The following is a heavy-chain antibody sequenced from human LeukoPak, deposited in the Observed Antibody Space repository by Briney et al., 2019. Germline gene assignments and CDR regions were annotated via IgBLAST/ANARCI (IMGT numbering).Heavy chain of an antibody. CDR2: MNPNSGNT. J-gene: IGHJ6*03. CDR3: ARAVRVVIMGYYYYYMDV. V-gene: IGHV1-8*03. CDR1: GYTFTSYG. D-gene: IGHD3-3*01. Sequence: ASVKVSCKASGYTFTSYGINWVRQATGQGLEWMGWMNPNSGNTGYAQKFQGRVTITRNTSISTAYMELSSLRSEDTAVHYCARAVRVVIMGYYYYYMDVWGKGTTVTVSS.